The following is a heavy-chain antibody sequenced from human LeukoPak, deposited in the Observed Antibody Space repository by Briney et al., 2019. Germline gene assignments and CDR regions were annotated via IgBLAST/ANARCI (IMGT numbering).Heavy chain of an antibody. CDR3: ARGGRDGYNTQGILQKPGFDY. J-gene: IGHJ4*02. Sequence: TSETLSLTCTVSGGSISSYYWSWIRQPAGKGLEWIGRNYTSGSTNYNPSLKSRVTISVDTSKNQFSLKLSSVTAADTAVYYCARGGRDGYNTQGILQKPGFDYWGQGTLVTVSS. V-gene: IGHV4-4*07. D-gene: IGHD5-12*01. CDR1: GGSISSYY. CDR2: NYTSGST.